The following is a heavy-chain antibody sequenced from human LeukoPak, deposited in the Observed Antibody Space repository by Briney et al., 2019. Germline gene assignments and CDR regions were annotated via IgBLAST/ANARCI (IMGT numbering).Heavy chain of an antibody. CDR1: GFTFSSYS. CDR3: ARDGKAVAVAFDI. V-gene: IGHV3-21*01. Sequence: PGGSLRLSCAASGFTFSSYSMNWVRQAPGKGLEWVSSISSSSSYIYYADSVKGRFTISRDNAKNSLYLQMNSLRAEDTAVYYCARDGKAVAVAFDIWGQGTMATVSS. CDR2: ISSSSSYI. D-gene: IGHD6-19*01. J-gene: IGHJ3*02.